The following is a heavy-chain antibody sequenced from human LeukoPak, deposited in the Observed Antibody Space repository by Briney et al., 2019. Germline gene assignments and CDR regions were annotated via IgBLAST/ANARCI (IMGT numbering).Heavy chain of an antibody. CDR1: GYIFTSYW. J-gene: IGHJ4*02. D-gene: IGHD3-10*01. V-gene: IGHV5-51*01. CDR2: IYPADSDT. CDR3: ARPYYGSGTYPD. Sequence: GESLKISCKAFGYIFTSYWIAWVRQMPGKGLEWMGIIYPADSDTRYSPSFQGQVTISADKSIYTAYLQWSSLRASDTAIYYCARPYYGSGTYPDWGQGTRVTVSS.